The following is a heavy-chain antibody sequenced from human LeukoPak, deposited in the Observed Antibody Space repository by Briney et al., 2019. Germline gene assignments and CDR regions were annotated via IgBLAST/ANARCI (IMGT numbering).Heavy chain of an antibody. D-gene: IGHD2-21*01. CDR3: ARADLYSDAFDI. CDR1: GGSISSHY. CDR2: IYYSGST. V-gene: IGHV4-59*11. Sequence: SETLSLTCTVSGGSISSHYWSWIRQPPGKGLEWIGYIYYSGSTNYNPSLKSRVTISVDTSKNQFSLKLSSVTAADTAVYYCARADLYSDAFDIWGQGTMVTVSS. J-gene: IGHJ3*02.